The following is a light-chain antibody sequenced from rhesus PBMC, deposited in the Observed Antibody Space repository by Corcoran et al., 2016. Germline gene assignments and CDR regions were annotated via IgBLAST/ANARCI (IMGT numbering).Light chain of an antibody. Sequence: DTQMTQSPSSLSASVGDRVTITCRASRAINHYLTWYQQKPGKPPKPLIYFPSTLQTGVPSRFSGGASGTYYTHTINRLQPEDIATYYCQQYYISPFTFGQETKMEIK. CDR2: FPS. J-gene: IGKJ3*01. CDR3: QQYYISPFT. V-gene: IGKV1-66*01. CDR1: RAINHY.